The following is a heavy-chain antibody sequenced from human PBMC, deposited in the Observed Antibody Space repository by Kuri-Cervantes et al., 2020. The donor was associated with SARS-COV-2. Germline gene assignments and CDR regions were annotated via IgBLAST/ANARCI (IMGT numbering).Heavy chain of an antibody. V-gene: IGHV1-69*10. J-gene: IGHJ5*02. CDR2: IIPILGIA. CDR3: ARSRPPSGYPYDNWFDP. CDR1: GGTFSSYT. D-gene: IGHD3-22*01. Sequence: SVKVSCKASGGTFSSYTIFWVRQAPGQGLEWMGGIIPILGIANYAQKFQGRVTITADKSTSTAYIELSSLRSEDTAVYYCARSRPPSGYPYDNWFDPWGQGTLVTVSS.